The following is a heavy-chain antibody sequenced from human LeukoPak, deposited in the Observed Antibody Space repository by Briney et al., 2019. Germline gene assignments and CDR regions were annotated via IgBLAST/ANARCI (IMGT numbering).Heavy chain of an antibody. D-gene: IGHD7-27*01. CDR2: VSSAGT. J-gene: IGHJ4*02. Sequence: GGSLRLSCAASGFAFSNYAMSWVRQAPGKGLDWVSAVSSAGTYYADSVKGRFAISRDNSKNTVYLQMNSLRAEDTAVYYCAREINWDGIFVSIDYWGQGSLVTVSS. V-gene: IGHV3-23*01. CDR3: AREINWDGIFVSIDY. CDR1: GFAFSNYA.